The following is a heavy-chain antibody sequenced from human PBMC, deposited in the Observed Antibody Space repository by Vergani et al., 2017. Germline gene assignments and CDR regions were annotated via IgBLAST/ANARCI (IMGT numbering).Heavy chain of an antibody. J-gene: IGHJ3*02. CDR1: GGSFSGYY. Sequence: QVQLQQWGAGLLKPSETLSLTCAVYGGSFSGYYWSWIRQPPGKGLEWIGEINHSGSTNYNPSLKSRVTISVDTSKNQFSLKLSSVTAADTAVYYCARDIXYDILTGSSPSKGAFDIWGQGTMVTVSS. CDR2: INHSGST. CDR3: ARDIXYDILTGSSPSKGAFDI. V-gene: IGHV4-34*01. D-gene: IGHD3-9*01.